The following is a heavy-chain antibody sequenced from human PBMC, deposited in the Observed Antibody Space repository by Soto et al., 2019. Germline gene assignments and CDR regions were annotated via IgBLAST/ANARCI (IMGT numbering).Heavy chain of an antibody. J-gene: IGHJ4*02. Sequence: PGGSLRLSCAASGLTFSSYAMSWVRQAPGKGLEWVSAISGSGGSTYYADSVKGRFTISRDNSKNTLYLQMNSLRAEDTAVYYCAYSSGWYGTEGDYWGQGTLVTVSS. V-gene: IGHV3-23*01. CDR3: AYSSGWYGTEGDY. D-gene: IGHD6-19*01. CDR1: GLTFSSYA. CDR2: ISGSGGST.